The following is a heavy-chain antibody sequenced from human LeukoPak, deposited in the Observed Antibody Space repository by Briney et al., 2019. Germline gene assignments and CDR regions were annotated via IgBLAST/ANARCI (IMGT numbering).Heavy chain of an antibody. CDR1: GFTFSSYG. V-gene: IGHV3-30*18. J-gene: IGHJ4*02. CDR3: AKDHGSSGYYGLRY. Sequence: GRTLRLSCAAPGFTFSSYGMHWGRQGPGKGLERVAVISSDGSNKYYAHSVKGRFTISRDNPKNTLYPQMNSLRAEDTAVYYCAKDHGSSGYYGLRYWGQGTLVTVSS. CDR2: ISSDGSNK. D-gene: IGHD3-22*01.